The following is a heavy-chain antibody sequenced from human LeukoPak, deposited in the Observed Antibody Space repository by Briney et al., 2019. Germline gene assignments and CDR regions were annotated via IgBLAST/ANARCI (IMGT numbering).Heavy chain of an antibody. CDR2: INPYSGGT. CDR1: GYTFTCYY. J-gene: IGHJ4*02. D-gene: IGHD6-19*01. V-gene: IGHV1-2*02. Sequence: ASVKVSCKSSGYTFTCYYMHWVRQAPGQGLEWMGLINPYSGGTNYAQELQGRVTMTRDTSISTAYMELSRMRSDDTAVYYCARAWEAVAGTWLLVYWGQGTLVTVSS. CDR3: ARAWEAVAGTWLLVY.